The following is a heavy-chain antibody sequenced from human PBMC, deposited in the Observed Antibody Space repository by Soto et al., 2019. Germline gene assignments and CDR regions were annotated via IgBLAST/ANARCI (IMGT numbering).Heavy chain of an antibody. CDR1: GYTFTGYY. J-gene: IGHJ5*02. D-gene: IGHD2-2*01. CDR3: ARSESPLYCSSTSCYRDNWFDP. Sequence: QVPLVQSGAEVKKPGASVKVSCKASGYTFTGYYMHWVRQAPGQGLEWMGWINPNSGGTNYAQKFQGRVTMTRDTSISTAYMELSRLRSDDTAVYYCARSESPLYCSSTSCYRDNWFDPWGQGTLVTVSS. V-gene: IGHV1-2*02. CDR2: INPNSGGT.